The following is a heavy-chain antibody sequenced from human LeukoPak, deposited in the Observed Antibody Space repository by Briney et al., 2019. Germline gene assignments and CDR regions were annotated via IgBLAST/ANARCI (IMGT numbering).Heavy chain of an antibody. CDR3: ARSEVGAKSKRAFDI. D-gene: IGHD1-26*01. CDR2: ISSSSSTI. V-gene: IGHV3-48*04. J-gene: IGHJ3*02. Sequence: PGGSLRLSCAASGFTFSSYSMNWVRQAPGKGLEWVSYISSSSSTIYYADSVKGRFTISRDNAKNSLYLQMNSLRAEDTAVYYCARSEVGAKSKRAFDIWGQGTMVTVSS. CDR1: GFTFSSYS.